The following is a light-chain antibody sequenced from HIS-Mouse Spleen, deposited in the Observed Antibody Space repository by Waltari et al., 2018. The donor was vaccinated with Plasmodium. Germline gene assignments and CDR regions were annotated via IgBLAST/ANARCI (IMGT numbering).Light chain of an antibody. J-gene: IGLJ3*02. V-gene: IGLV3-10*01. Sequence: SYELTQPPSVSVSPGQTARITCSGDALPKKYAYWYQQKSGQAPVLVSYEDSKRPSGIPEGSSGSSSGTMATLTSSGAQVEDEADYYCYSTDSSGNHRVFGGGTKLTVL. CDR1: ALPKKY. CDR2: EDS. CDR3: YSTDSSGNHRV.